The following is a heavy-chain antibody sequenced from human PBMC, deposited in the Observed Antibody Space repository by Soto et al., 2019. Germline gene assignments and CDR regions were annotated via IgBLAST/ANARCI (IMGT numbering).Heavy chain of an antibody. Sequence: GGSLRLSCAASGFTFSDYAMSWVRQAPGKGLEWVSAISGSGGTTDYADSVKGRFTISRDNSKNTLYLQMNSLRAEDTAVYYCAKSRSGWFWGYFDYWGQGTLVTVSS. J-gene: IGHJ4*02. CDR2: ISGSGGTT. V-gene: IGHV3-23*01. CDR1: GFTFSDYA. CDR3: AKSRSGWFWGYFDY. D-gene: IGHD6-19*01.